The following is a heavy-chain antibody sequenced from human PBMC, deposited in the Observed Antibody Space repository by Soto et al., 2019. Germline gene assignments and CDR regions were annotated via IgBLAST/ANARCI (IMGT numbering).Heavy chain of an antibody. CDR3: AKEYYYDTPLGAFDI. D-gene: IGHD3-22*01. CDR1: GFTFSSYG. V-gene: IGHV3-30*18. CDR2: ISYDGSNK. J-gene: IGHJ3*02. Sequence: GGSLRLSCAASGFTFSSYGMHWVRQAPGKGLEWVAVISYDGSNKYYADSVKGRFTISRDNSKNTLYLQMNSLRAEDTAVYYCAKEYYYDTPLGAFDIWGQGTMVTVSS.